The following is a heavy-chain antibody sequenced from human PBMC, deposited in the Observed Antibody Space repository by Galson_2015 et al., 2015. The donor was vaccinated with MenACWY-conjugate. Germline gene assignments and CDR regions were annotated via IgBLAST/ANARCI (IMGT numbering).Heavy chain of an antibody. CDR1: GFTFTTYV. D-gene: IGHD5-24*01. CDR2: ISGSGGST. Sequence: SLRLSCATSGFTFTTYVMSWVRQAPGKGLEWVSGISGSGGSTWYADSVKGRFTISRDNSKNTLYLQMNSLRADDTALYYCAKGANGYYYFDYWGQGTLVTVSS. J-gene: IGHJ4*02. V-gene: IGHV3-23*01. CDR3: AKGANGYYYFDY.